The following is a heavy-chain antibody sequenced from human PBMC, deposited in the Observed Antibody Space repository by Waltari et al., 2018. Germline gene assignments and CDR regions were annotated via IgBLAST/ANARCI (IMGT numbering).Heavy chain of an antibody. D-gene: IGHD2-15*01. CDR3: ARYCSGGSCYSFGY. CDR2: INAGNGNT. V-gene: IGHV1-3*01. CDR1: GYTFTSYA. Sequence: QVQLVQSGAEVKKPGASVKVSCKASGYTFTSYAMHWVRKAPGQRLEWMGWINAGNGNTKYSQKFQGRVTITRDTSASTAYMELISLRSEDTAVYYCARYCSGGSCYSFGYWGQGTLVTVSS. J-gene: IGHJ4*02.